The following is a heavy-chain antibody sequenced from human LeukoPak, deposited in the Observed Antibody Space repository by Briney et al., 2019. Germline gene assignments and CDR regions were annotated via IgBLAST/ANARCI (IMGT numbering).Heavy chain of an antibody. J-gene: IGHJ4*02. CDR3: AKGGAQV. V-gene: IGHV3-23*01. D-gene: IGHD1-26*01. CDR2: ISCSSGST. Sequence: GGSLRLSCAASGFTFSSDDMRGLRQAPGKGLEWGSAISCSSGSTYYADSVRGRFIISRDSSKNTLYLQMNSLRVEDTDVYYCAKGGAQVGGQGTLVTVSS. CDR1: GFTFSSDD.